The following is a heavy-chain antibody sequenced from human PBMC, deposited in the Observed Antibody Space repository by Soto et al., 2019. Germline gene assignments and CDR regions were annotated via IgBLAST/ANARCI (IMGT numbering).Heavy chain of an antibody. CDR2: ISAYNGNT. J-gene: IGHJ4*02. Sequence: ATVKVSCKASGYTFTSYGISWVRQAPGQGLEWMGWISAYNGNTNYAQKLQGRVTMTTDTSPSTAYMELRSLRSDATAVHYCARGLGADILTGSCCCWGKGILVTASS. V-gene: IGHV1-18*01. CDR3: ARGLGADILTGSCCC. CDR1: GYTFTSYG. D-gene: IGHD3-9*01.